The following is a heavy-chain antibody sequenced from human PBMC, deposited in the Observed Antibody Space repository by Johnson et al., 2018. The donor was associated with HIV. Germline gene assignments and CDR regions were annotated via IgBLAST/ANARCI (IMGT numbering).Heavy chain of an antibody. Sequence: VLLVESGGGLVQPGGSVRLSCAASGFTFSNYAMHWVRQAPGKGLEYVSAISTNGFLTYYANSVKGRFTISRDNSKNTLFLQMGSLRPEDMAVYYCARDAKSSTWSPDGTDAFDVWGQGTMVTV. CDR2: ISTNGFLT. CDR3: ARDAKSSTWSPDGTDAFDV. CDR1: GFTFSNYA. D-gene: IGHD1-1*01. V-gene: IGHV3-64*01. J-gene: IGHJ3*01.